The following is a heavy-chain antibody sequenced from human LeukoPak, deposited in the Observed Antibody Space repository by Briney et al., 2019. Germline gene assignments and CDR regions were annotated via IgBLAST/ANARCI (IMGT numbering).Heavy chain of an antibody. D-gene: IGHD1-26*01. CDR3: AKAPWELLFYFDY. V-gene: IGHV3-53*01. Sequence: GGSLRLSCAASGLTINTNYMNWVRQAPGRGLEWLSVIYPGGVTKYAESVKGRFTISRDNSKNTLYLQMNSLRAEDTAVYYCAKAPWELLFYFDYWGQGTLVTVSS. CDR2: IYPGGVT. CDR1: GLTINTNY. J-gene: IGHJ4*02.